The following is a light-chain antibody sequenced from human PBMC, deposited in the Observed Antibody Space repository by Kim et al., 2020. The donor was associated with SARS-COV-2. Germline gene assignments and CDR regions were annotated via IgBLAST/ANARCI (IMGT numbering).Light chain of an antibody. CDR1: SSDIGSYDY. Sequence: QSALTQPASVSGSPGQSITISCTGTSSDIGSYDYVTWYQQHPGKAPKLVIYDVSKRPSGVSDRFSGSKSANTASLTISGLQAEDEADYFCSSYTRSSTWVFGGGTQLPVL. J-gene: IGLJ3*02. V-gene: IGLV2-14*01. CDR3: SSYTRSSTWV. CDR2: DVS.